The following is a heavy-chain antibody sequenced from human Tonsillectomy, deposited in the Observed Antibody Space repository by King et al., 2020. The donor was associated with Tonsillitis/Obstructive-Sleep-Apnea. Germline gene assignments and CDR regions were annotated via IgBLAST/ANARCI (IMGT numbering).Heavy chain of an antibody. V-gene: IGHV4-59*01. Sequence: VQLQESGPGLVKPSETLSLTCTVSGGSISSYYWSWLRPPPGKGLEWIGYIYYSGSTNYNPSLKSRVTISVDTSKNQFSLKLSSVTAADTAVYYCARVQVVVVPAAIVDWGQGTLVTVSS. CDR2: IYYSGST. D-gene: IGHD2-2*01. CDR1: GGSISSYY. CDR3: ARVQVVVVPAAIVD. J-gene: IGHJ4*02.